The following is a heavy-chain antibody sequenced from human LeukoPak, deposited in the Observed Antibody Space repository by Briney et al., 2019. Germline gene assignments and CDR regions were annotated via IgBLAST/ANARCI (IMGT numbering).Heavy chain of an antibody. D-gene: IGHD6-13*01. J-gene: IGHJ5*02. Sequence: ASVKVSCKASGYTFTSYGISWVRQAPGQGLEWMGIINPSGGSTSYAQKFEGRVTMTRDTSTSTVYMELSSLKSEDTAVYYCARVRGYSNRGGFDPWGQGTLVTVSS. CDR1: GYTFTSYG. V-gene: IGHV1-46*01. CDR2: INPSGGST. CDR3: ARVRGYSNRGGFDP.